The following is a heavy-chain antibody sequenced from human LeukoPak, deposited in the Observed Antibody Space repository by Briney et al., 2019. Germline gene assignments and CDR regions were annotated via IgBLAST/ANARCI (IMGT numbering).Heavy chain of an antibody. J-gene: IGHJ3*02. Sequence: SETLSLTCAVSGASISSSYWSWIRQPPAKGLEGIGYINYSGNTKYNPSLESRVTISVDASNHQFSLRLSSVTAADTAFYCCARGYYDSRGYSNPFDSWGQGTLVTVSS. V-gene: IGHV4-59*01. CDR2: INYSGNT. D-gene: IGHD3-22*01. CDR3: ARGYYDSRGYSNPFDS. CDR1: GASISSSY.